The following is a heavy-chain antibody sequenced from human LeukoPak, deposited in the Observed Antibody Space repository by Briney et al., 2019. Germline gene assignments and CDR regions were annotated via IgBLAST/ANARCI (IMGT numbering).Heavy chain of an antibody. D-gene: IGHD3-22*01. CDR3: ARDGGYYHDY. CDR2: IFYSGTT. CDR1: GGSISSYY. Sequence: SETLSLTCTVSGGSISSYYWSWIRQPPGKGLEWIGFIFYSGTTNYNPSLKSRVTISVDTSKNQFSLKLSSVTAADTAVYYCARDGGYYHDYWGQGTLVTVSS. V-gene: IGHV4-59*01. J-gene: IGHJ4*02.